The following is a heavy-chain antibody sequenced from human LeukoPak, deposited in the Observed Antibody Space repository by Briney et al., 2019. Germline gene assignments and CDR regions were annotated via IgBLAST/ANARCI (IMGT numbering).Heavy chain of an antibody. CDR1: GGSISSGDYY. CDR2: IYYSGST. J-gene: IGHJ4*02. CDR3: ARDVLLDY. V-gene: IGHV4-30-4*01. D-gene: IGHD6-6*01. Sequence: PSETLSLTRTVSGGSISSGDYYWSWIRQPPGKGLEWIGYIYYSGSTYYNPSLKSRVTISVDTSKNQFSLRLSSVTAADTAVYYCARDVLLDYWGQGTLVTVSS.